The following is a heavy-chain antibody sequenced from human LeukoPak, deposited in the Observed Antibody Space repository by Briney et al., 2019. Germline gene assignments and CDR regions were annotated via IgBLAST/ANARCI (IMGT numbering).Heavy chain of an antibody. CDR2: FYDSGST. D-gene: IGHD5-12*01. CDR1: GGSIRSRNYY. V-gene: IGHV4-39*01. CDR3: ARHTRHGCSGYENAFDI. J-gene: IGHJ3*02. Sequence: PSETLSLTCTVSGGSIRSRNYYWDWIRQPPGKGLEWIGNFYDSGSTYYNPSLKSRVTISGDTSKNQFSLKLTSVTAADTAVYYCARHTRHGCSGYENAFDIWGQGTMVTVSS.